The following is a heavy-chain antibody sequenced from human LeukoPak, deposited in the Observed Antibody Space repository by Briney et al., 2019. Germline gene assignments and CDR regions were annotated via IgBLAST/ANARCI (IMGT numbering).Heavy chain of an antibody. Sequence: SETLSLTCTVSGDSISSGDYYWSWIRQPAGKGLEWIGRISSSGSTNYNPSLKSRVTISVDTSKNQFSLKLSSVTAADTAVYYCARSQQLGVYRYFGPSTWFDPWGQGTLVTVSS. CDR2: ISSSGST. CDR3: ARSQQLGVYRYFGPSTWFDP. D-gene: IGHD6-13*01. J-gene: IGHJ5*02. CDR1: GDSISSGDYY. V-gene: IGHV4-61*02.